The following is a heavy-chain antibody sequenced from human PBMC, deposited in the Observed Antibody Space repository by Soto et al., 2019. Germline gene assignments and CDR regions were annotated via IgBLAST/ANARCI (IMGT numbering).Heavy chain of an antibody. CDR3: AAQRGGGGY. Sequence: EVQLVESGGGLIQPGGSLRLSCAVSGFTVSNNYMSWVRQAPGKGLEGVSVIYSGGYTAYGDSVKGRFTISRDNSKNKLYPQKNTRGPDDRAGFDGAAQRGGGGYWGQGTLVTVSS. CDR1: GFTVSNNY. V-gene: IGHV3-53*01. J-gene: IGHJ4*02. D-gene: IGHD6-25*01. CDR2: IYSGGYT.